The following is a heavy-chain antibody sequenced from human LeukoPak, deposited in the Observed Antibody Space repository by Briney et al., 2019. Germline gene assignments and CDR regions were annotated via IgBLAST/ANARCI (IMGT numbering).Heavy chain of an antibody. Sequence: PSEPLSLTCTVSGGSISSGDYYWSWIRQPPGKGLEWIGYIYYSGSTYYNPSLKSRVTTSVDTSKNQFSLKLSSVTAADTAVYYCARPGGRGWYFDYWGQGTLVTVSS. V-gene: IGHV4-30-4*08. J-gene: IGHJ4*02. CDR2: IYYSGST. CDR3: ARPGGRGWYFDY. D-gene: IGHD1-1*01. CDR1: GGSISSGDYY.